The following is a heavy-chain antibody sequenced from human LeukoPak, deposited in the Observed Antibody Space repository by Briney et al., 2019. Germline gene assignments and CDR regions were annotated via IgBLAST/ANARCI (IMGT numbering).Heavy chain of an antibody. CDR3: AKHAGYSYGYYFDS. J-gene: IGHJ4*02. D-gene: IGHD5-18*01. V-gene: IGHV3-23*01. CDR1: GFTFSSYA. Sequence: GGPLRLSCAASGFTFSSYAMSWVRQAPGKGLEWVSAISGSGGSTYYADSVKGRFTISRDNSKNTLYLQRDSLRAEDTAVYYCAKHAGYSYGYYFDSWGQGTLVTVSS. CDR2: ISGSGGST.